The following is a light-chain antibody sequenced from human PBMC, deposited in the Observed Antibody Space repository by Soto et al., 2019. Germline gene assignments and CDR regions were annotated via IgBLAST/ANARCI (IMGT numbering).Light chain of an antibody. CDR1: SGDVGGDDY. J-gene: IGLJ1*01. CDR2: DVT. V-gene: IGLV2-11*01. Sequence: SALTQPRSVSGSPGQSVTISCSGTSGDVGGDDYVSWYQQHPGKAPKLMIYDVTKRPAGVPDRFSGSKSGISDSLTISGRQAEDESDYYCFSPGGTYTIFGTGTKVTDL. CDR3: FSPGGTYTI.